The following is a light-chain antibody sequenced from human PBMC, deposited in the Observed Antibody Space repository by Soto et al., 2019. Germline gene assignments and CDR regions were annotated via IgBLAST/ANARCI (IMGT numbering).Light chain of an antibody. Sequence: ENVLTQSLATLSLSPGERATLSCRASQSVSSYLAWYQQKPGQAPRLLIYDASNRATGIPDRFSGSGSGTDFTLTISRLEPEDFAVYYCQQYGSSPPITFGQGTRLEIK. V-gene: IGKV3-20*01. CDR3: QQYGSSPPIT. CDR1: QSVSSY. CDR2: DAS. J-gene: IGKJ5*01.